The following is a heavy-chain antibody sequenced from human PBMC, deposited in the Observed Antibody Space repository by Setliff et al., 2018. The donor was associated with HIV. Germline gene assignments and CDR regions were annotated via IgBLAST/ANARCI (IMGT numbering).Heavy chain of an antibody. J-gene: IGHJ3*02. V-gene: IGHV4-34*01. CDR2: INHSGST. CDR3: ARDLGYSSGWSDAFDI. D-gene: IGHD6-19*01. CDR1: GGSFSGYY. Sequence: SETLSLTCAVYGGSFSGYYWSWIRQPPGKGLEWIGEINHSGSTNYNPSLKSRVTISVDTSKNQFSLKLSSVTAADTAVYYCARDLGYSSGWSDAFDIWGQGTMVTVSS.